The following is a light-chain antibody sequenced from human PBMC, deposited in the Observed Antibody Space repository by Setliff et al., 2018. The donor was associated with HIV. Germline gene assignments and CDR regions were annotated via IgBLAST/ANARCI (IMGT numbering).Light chain of an antibody. CDR1: SSDVGGYNR. CDR3: SSYTSSSTPYV. Sequence: SVLTQPPSVSGSPGQSVTISCTGTSSDVGGYNRVSWYQQPPGTAPKLMIYDVSSRPSGVPDRFSGSKSGYTASLTISGLQAEDEADYYCSSYTSSSTPYVFGTGTKVTVL. V-gene: IGLV2-18*02. CDR2: DVS. J-gene: IGLJ1*01.